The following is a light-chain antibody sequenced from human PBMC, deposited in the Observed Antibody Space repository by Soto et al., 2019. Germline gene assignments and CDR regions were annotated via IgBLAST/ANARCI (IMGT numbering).Light chain of an antibody. Sequence: QLTQSPSSLSASVGDRVTITCRASQDIAIYLAWYQQKPGKAPKLLIYAASSLQSGVPSRFSGSGSGTEFTLTIGSLQPEDFATYYCQQSYSTLTFGGGTKVDIK. CDR2: AAS. J-gene: IGKJ4*01. CDR3: QQSYSTLT. CDR1: QDIAIY. V-gene: IGKV1-39*01.